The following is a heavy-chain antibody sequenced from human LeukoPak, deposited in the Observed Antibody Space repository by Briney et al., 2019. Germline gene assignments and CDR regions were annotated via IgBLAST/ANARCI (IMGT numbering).Heavy chain of an antibody. D-gene: IGHD3-16*01. Sequence: GGSLRLSCAASGFTFDDYGMSCVCQAPGKGLEWVSAISGSGGSTYYADSVKGRFTISRDNSKNSLSLQMNSLRAEDTAVYYCARDIMVSETDAFDIWGQGTMVTVSS. CDR1: GFTFDDYG. CDR3: ARDIMVSETDAFDI. CDR2: ISGSGGST. J-gene: IGHJ3*02. V-gene: IGHV3-23*01.